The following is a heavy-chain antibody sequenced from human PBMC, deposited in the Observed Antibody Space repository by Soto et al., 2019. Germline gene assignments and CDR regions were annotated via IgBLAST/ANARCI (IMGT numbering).Heavy chain of an antibody. CDR3: ARDQGDSSGWYDAYYYYYYGMDV. CDR1: GFTFSSYS. Sequence: GGSLRLSCAAPGFTFSSYSMNWVRQAPGKGLEWVSYISSSSSTIYYADSVKGRFTICRDNAKNSLYLQMNSLRDEDTAVYYCARDQGDSSGWYDAYYYYYYGMDVWGQGTTVTVSS. V-gene: IGHV3-48*02. J-gene: IGHJ6*02. CDR2: ISSSSSTI. D-gene: IGHD6-19*01.